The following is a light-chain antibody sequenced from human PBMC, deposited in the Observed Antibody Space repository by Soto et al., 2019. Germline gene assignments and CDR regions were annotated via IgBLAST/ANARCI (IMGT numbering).Light chain of an antibody. J-gene: IGKJ1*01. CDR3: QQSYSSPPT. Sequence: GDRVTITFTASQRIRGVFNFYHQKLGKAPKLLIFAASSLQSGVPSSFSGSRSGPYFTLTIISLQREDFAAYYCQQSYSSPPTLGQGTKVDFK. CDR1: QRIRGV. CDR2: AAS. V-gene: IGKV1-39*01.